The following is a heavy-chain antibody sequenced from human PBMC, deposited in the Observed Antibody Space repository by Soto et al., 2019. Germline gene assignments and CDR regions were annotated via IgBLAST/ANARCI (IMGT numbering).Heavy chain of an antibody. J-gene: IGHJ4*02. V-gene: IGHV3-33*01. Sequence: QVQLVESGGGVVQPGRSLRLSCAASGFTFSSYGMHWVRQAPGKGLEWVAVIWYDGSNKYYADSVKGRFTISRDNSKNTLYLQMNSLRAEETAVYYCARVLIAAAGNSLDYWGQGTLVTVSS. D-gene: IGHD6-13*01. CDR3: ARVLIAAAGNSLDY. CDR1: GFTFSSYG. CDR2: IWYDGSNK.